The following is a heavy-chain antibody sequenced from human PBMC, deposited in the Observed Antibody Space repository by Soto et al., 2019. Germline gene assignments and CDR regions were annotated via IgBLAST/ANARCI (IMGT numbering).Heavy chain of an antibody. J-gene: IGHJ2*01. D-gene: IGHD3-9*01. V-gene: IGHV3-30-3*01. CDR2: LSYDGSNK. Sequence: GGSLRLSCAAYGFTFNTYAMHWVRQAPGKGLDWVAVLSYDGSNKYYSDSVKGRFTISRDNSKNTLNLQMNSLRPDDTALYYYAREFTGGLAQVGYFDLWGRGTLVTVSS. CDR1: GFTFNTYA. CDR3: AREFTGGLAQVGYFDL.